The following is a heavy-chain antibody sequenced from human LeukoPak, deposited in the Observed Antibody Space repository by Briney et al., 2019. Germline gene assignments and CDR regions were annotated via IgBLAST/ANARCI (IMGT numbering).Heavy chain of an antibody. Sequence: PSETLSLTCTVSGGSISSYYWSWIRQPPGKGLEWIGYIYYSGSTNYNPSLKCRVTISVDTSKNQFSLKLSSVTAADTAVYYCARGRSAKGYSYGFFDYWGQGTLVTVSS. CDR1: GGSISSYY. CDR2: IYYSGST. J-gene: IGHJ4*02. CDR3: ARGRSAKGYSYGFFDY. D-gene: IGHD5-18*01. V-gene: IGHV4-59*12.